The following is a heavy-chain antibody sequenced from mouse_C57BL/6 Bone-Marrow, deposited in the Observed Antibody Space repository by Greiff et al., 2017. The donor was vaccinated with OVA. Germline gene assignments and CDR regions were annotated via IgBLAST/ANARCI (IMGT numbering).Heavy chain of an antibody. V-gene: IGHV1-15*01. CDR2: IDPETGGT. Sequence: VQLQQSGAELVRPGASVTLSCKASGYTFTDYEMHWVKQTPVHGLEWIGAIDPETGGTAYNQKFKGKAILTADKSSSTAYMELRSLTSEDSAVYYCTRSYAGWYVDDWGTGTTVTVSS. CDR1: GYTFTDYE. CDR3: TRSYAGWYVDD. D-gene: IGHD6-5*01. J-gene: IGHJ1*03.